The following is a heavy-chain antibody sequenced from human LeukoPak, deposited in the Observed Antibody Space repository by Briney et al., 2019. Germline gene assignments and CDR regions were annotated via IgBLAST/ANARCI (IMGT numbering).Heavy chain of an antibody. J-gene: IGHJ4*02. D-gene: IGHD3-10*01. CDR1: GGYISSGGYS. CDR2: IYHSGSI. CDR3: ARGRDGSELDY. V-gene: IGHV4-30-2*01. Sequence: PSQTLSLTCAVSGGYISSGGYSWSWIRQPPGKGLEWIGYIYHSGSIYYNPSLKSRVTISVDRSKNQFSLKLSSVTAAATAVYYCARGRDGSELDYWGQGTLVTVSS.